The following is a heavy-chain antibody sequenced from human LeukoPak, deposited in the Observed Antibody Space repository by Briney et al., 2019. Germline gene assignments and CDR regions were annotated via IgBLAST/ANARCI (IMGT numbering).Heavy chain of an antibody. J-gene: IGHJ3*02. CDR2: ISSSSSYI. D-gene: IGHD1-26*01. Sequence: PGGSLRLSCAASGFTFSSYSMNWVRQAPGKGLEWVSSISSSSSYIYYADSVKGRSTISRDNAKNSLYLQMNSLRAEDTAVYYCARDPIVGARAYAFDIWGQGTMVTVSS. CDR3: ARDPIVGARAYAFDI. CDR1: GFTFSSYS. V-gene: IGHV3-21*01.